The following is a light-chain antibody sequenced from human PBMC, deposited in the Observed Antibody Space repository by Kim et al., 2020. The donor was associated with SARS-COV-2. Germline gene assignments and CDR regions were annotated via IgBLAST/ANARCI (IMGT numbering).Light chain of an antibody. CDR3: QAWDSSTVV. V-gene: IGLV3-1*01. Sequence: VSPGQTATIICSGDKLGDKNACLYKKKPGQSPVVVNYQDTTRSTGFPERFSGSNPGNTATLTIRGTQARDEADYYCQAWDSSTVVFGGGTKLTVL. J-gene: IGLJ2*01. CDR2: QDT. CDR1: KLGDKN.